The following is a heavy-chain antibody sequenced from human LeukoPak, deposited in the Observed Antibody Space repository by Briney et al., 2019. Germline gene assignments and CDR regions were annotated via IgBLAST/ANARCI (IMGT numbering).Heavy chain of an antibody. J-gene: IGHJ4*02. D-gene: IGHD3-22*01. V-gene: IGHV1-69*04. CDR3: ATTNDGGGYQWGDFFDF. CDR2: IIPNLGTT. CDR1: GGTSNSHA. Sequence: SVEVSCKASGGTSNSHAISWVRQAPGQGLEWMGRIIPNLGTTTRAQNFQDRVTLTADKSTNTAYMELTSLTSDDTAVYYCATTNDGGGYQWGDFFDFWGQGTLVTVSS.